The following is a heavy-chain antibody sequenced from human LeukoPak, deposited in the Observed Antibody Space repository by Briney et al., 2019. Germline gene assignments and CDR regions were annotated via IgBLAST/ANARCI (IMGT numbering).Heavy chain of an antibody. V-gene: IGHV3-66*02. CDR3: ARDPYCSGDSCSRY. Sequence: PGGSLRLSCAASGFTVGTSYMSWVRQAPGKGLEWVSVIFSDGSTYYADSVKGRFTISRDSSKNALYLQMNSLGADDTAVYYCARDPYCSGDSCSRYWGQGTLVTVSS. D-gene: IGHD2-15*01. CDR1: GFTVGTSY. J-gene: IGHJ4*02. CDR2: IFSDGST.